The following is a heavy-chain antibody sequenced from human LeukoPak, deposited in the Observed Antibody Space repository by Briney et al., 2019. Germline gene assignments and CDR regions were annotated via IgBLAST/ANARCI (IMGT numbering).Heavy chain of an antibody. D-gene: IGHD3-10*01. CDR2: ISSSSSTI. V-gene: IGHV3-48*02. CDR3: ACLGEYGSGEERGFDI. CDR1: GFTFSSYS. J-gene: IGHJ3*02. Sequence: GGSLRLSCAASGFTFSSYSMNWVRQAPGKGLEWVSYISSSSSTIYYADSVKGRFTISRDNAKNSLYLQMNSLRDEDTAVYYCACLGEYGSGEERGFDIWGQGTMVTVSS.